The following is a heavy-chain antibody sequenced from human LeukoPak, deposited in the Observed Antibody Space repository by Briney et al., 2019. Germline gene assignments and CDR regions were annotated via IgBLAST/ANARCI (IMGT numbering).Heavy chain of an antibody. CDR1: GGSFSGYY. Sequence: ASETLSLTCAVYGGSFSGYYWSWVRQPPGKGLEWVGEINHSGSTKYNPSLKSRVTISVDTSKNQFSLKLSSVTAADTAVYYCARGRGYGPYYYYYYMDVWGKGTTVTVSS. V-gene: IGHV4-34*01. CDR3: ARGRGYGPYYYYYYMDV. D-gene: IGHD5-12*01. J-gene: IGHJ6*03. CDR2: INHSGST.